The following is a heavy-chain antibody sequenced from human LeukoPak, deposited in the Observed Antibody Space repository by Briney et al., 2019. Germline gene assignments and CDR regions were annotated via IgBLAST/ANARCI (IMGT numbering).Heavy chain of an antibody. J-gene: IGHJ4*02. D-gene: IGHD2-15*01. CDR3: ARTRVVAATLYYFDY. V-gene: IGHV4-4*07. Sequence: SETLSLTCTVPGGSISSYYWSWIRPPAGKGLEWIGRIYTSGSTNYNPSLKSRVTMSVDTSKNQFSLKLSSVTAADTAVYYCARTRVVAATLYYFDYWGQGTLVTVSS. CDR2: IYTSGST. CDR1: GGSISSYY.